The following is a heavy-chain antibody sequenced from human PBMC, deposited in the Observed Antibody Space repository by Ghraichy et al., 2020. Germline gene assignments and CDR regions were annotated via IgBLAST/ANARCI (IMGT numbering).Heavy chain of an antibody. Sequence: GESLNISCAASGFPFSNYAMSWVRQAPGKGLEWVSTISGNGATTYYPDSVKGRFTISRDNSKNTLVLQMNSLRAEDTAVYYCVRQVWCDYWGQGTLVTVSS. CDR2: ISGNGATT. V-gene: IGHV3-23*01. CDR3: VRQVWCDY. CDR1: GFPFSNYA. J-gene: IGHJ4*02. D-gene: IGHD5-18*01.